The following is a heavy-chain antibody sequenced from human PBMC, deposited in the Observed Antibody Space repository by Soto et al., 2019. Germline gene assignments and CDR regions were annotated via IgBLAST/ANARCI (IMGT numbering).Heavy chain of an antibody. D-gene: IGHD2-15*01. J-gene: IGHJ3*01. CDR3: AAELYSGASCCSFHV. CDR1: GFTFSNSA. Sequence: QMQVVQSGPEVKTPGTSVKVSCKTSGFTFSNSAVQWVRQARGQPLEWIGWIIVGSGRTNYAQNVQERITITRDMSTSTAYMELSSLRSEDTATYYCAAELYSGASCCSFHVWGQGTVVTVSS. CDR2: IIVGSGRT. V-gene: IGHV1-58*01.